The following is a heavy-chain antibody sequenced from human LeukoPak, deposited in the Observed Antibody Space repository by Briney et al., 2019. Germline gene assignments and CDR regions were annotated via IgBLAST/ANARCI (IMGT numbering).Heavy chain of an antibody. Sequence: APVKVSCKASGYTFTGYYMHWVRQAPGQGLEWMGWINPNSGGTNYAQKFQGRVTMTRDTSISTAYMELSRLRSDDTAVYYCARVQARYYDSSGYSLGYWGQGTLVTVSS. J-gene: IGHJ4*02. CDR2: INPNSGGT. CDR3: ARVQARYYDSSGYSLGY. CDR1: GYTFTGYY. V-gene: IGHV1-2*02. D-gene: IGHD3-22*01.